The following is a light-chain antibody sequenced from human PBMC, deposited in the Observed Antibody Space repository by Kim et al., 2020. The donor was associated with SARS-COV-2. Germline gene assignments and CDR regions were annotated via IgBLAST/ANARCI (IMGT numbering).Light chain of an antibody. J-gene: IGLJ1*01. CDR3: SSYTTIDTYV. Sequence: LTQPASVSASPGQSITVSCTGTTSDVGAHDSVSWYQHHPGKAPKLMIYDVIKRPSGVSNRFSGSKSANTAFLTISDIQAEDEADYYCSSYTTIDTYVFGSGTKVTVL. V-gene: IGLV2-14*03. CDR2: DVI. CDR1: TSDVGAHDS.